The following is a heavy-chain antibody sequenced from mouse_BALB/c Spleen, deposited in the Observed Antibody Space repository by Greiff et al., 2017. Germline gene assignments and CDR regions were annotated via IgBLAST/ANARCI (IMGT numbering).Heavy chain of an antibody. CDR1: GFSLTSYG. Sequence: VQLQQSGPGLVAPSQSLSITCTVSGFSLTSYGVHWVRQPPGKGLEWLGVIWAGGSTNYNSALMSRLSISKDNSKSQVFLKMNSLQTDDTAMYYCAGYGSAWFAYWGQGTLVTVSA. V-gene: IGHV2-9*02. CDR2: IWAGGST. J-gene: IGHJ3*01. CDR3: AGYGSAWFAY. D-gene: IGHD1-1*01.